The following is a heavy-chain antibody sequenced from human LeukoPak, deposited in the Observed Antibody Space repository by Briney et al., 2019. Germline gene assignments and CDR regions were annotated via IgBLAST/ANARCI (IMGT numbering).Heavy chain of an antibody. D-gene: IGHD3-10*01. CDR1: GFTFRSYG. J-gene: IGHJ6*02. CDR2: ISYDGSNE. V-gene: IGHV3-30*03. CDR3: ATARLTMVRGVIIRADYYGMDV. Sequence: GGSLRLSCAASGFTFRSYGMHWVRQAPGKGLEWVAVISYDGSNEYYVDSVKGRFTISRDNSKNTLYLQTDSLRSEDTAVYYCATARLTMVRGVIIRADYYGMDVWGQGTTVTVSS.